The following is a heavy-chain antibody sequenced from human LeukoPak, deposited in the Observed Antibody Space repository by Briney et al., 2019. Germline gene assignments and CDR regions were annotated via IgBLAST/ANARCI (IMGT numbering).Heavy chain of an antibody. CDR3: ARVDRPREISSGYYYVSFDY. V-gene: IGHV4-38-2*02. CDR2: IYHSGST. J-gene: IGHJ4*02. D-gene: IGHD3-22*01. CDR1: GYSISSGYY. Sequence: SETLSLTCTVSGYSISSGYYWGWIRQPPGKGLEWIGSIYHSGSTYYNPSLKSRVTISVDTSKNQFSLKLSSVTAADTAVYYCARVDRPREISSGYYYVSFDYWGQGTLVTVSS.